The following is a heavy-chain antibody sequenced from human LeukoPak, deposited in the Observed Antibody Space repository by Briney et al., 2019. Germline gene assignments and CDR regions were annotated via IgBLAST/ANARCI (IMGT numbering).Heavy chain of an antibody. D-gene: IGHD6-13*01. Sequence: GGSLRLSCAASGFTFGSYWMYWVRQAPGKGLVWVSHINSDGSSTSYADSVKGRFTISRDDAKDTLYLQMNSLRAEDTAVYYCARQAAAGPVDYWGQGTLVTVSS. J-gene: IGHJ4*02. V-gene: IGHV3-74*01. CDR3: ARQAAAGPVDY. CDR2: INSDGSST. CDR1: GFTFGSYW.